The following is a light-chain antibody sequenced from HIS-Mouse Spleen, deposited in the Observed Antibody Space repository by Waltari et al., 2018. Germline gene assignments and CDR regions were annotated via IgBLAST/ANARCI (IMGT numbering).Light chain of an antibody. CDR2: SNN. V-gene: IGLV1-44*01. Sequence: QSVLTQPPSASGTPGQRVTISCSGSSSNIGSNTIHWYQQLPGTAPKPLIHSNNQRPSGVPDRFSGSKSGTSASLAISGLQSEDEADYYCAAWDDSLNGPVFGGGTKLTVL. CDR1: SSNIGSNT. J-gene: IGLJ3*02. CDR3: AAWDDSLNGPV.